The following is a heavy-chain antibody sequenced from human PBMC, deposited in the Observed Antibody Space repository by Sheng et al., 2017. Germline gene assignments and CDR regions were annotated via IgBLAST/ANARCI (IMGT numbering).Heavy chain of an antibody. J-gene: IGHJ6*02. D-gene: IGHD6-19*01. CDR2: IYHSGST. Sequence: QVQLQESGPGLVKPSETLSLTCAVSGYSISSGYYWGWIRQPPGKGLEWIGSIYHSGSTYYNPSLKSRVTISVDTSKNQFSLKLSSVTAADTAVYYCAREGTVAGMGYYYYYGMDVWGQGTTVTVSS. V-gene: IGHV4-38-2*02. CDR3: AREGTVAGMGYYYYYGMDV. CDR1: GYSISSGYY.